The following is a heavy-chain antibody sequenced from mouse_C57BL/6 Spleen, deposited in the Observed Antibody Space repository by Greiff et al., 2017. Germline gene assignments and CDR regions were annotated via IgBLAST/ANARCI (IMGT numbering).Heavy chain of an antibody. CDR3: ARTPASITTVVDY. D-gene: IGHD1-1*01. J-gene: IGHJ2*01. Sequence: EVQLQQSGAELVKPGASVKLSCTASGFNIKDYYMHWVKQRTEQGLEWIGRIDPEDGETKYAPEFQGKATITADTSSNTAYLQLSSLTSEDTAVYYCARTPASITTVVDYWGQGTTLTVSS. CDR2: IDPEDGET. CDR1: GFNIKDYY. V-gene: IGHV14-2*01.